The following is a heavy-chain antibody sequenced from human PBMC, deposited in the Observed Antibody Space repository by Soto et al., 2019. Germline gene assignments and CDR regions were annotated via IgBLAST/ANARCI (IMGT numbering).Heavy chain of an antibody. CDR1: GGSISSGGYY. CDR3: ARVLGSMVRGVQLGYYMDV. D-gene: IGHD3-10*01. Sequence: QVQLQESGPGLVKPSQTLSLTCTVSGGSISSGGYYWSWIRQHPGKGLEWIGYIYYSGSTYYNPSLKSRVTISVDTSKNQFSLKLSSVTAADTAVYYCARVLGSMVRGVQLGYYMDVWGKGTTVTVSS. CDR2: IYYSGST. V-gene: IGHV4-31*03. J-gene: IGHJ6*03.